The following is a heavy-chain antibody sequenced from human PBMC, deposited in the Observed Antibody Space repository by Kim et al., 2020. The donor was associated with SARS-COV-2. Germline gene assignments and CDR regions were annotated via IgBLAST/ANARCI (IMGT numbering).Heavy chain of an antibody. CDR3: ARDPASVAVAGPYYYGMDV. D-gene: IGHD6-19*01. CDR2: INPNSGGT. V-gene: IGHV1-2*06. Sequence: ASVKVSCKASGYTFTGYYMHWVRQAPGQGLEWMGRINPNSGGTNYAQKFQGRVTMTRDTSISTAYMELSRLRSDDTAVYYCARDPASVAVAGPYYYGMDVWGQGTTVTVSS. J-gene: IGHJ6*02. CDR1: GYTFTGYY.